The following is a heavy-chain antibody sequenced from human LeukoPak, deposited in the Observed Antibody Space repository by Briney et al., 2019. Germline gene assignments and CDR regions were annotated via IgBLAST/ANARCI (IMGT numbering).Heavy chain of an antibody. Sequence: PSETLSLTCAVYGGSFSGYYWSWIRQPPGKGLEWIGEINHSGSTNYNPSLKSRVTISVDTSKSQFSLKLSSVTAADTAVYYCARDRGRGKSWFDPWGQGTLVTVSS. CDR1: GGSFSGYY. CDR2: INHSGST. D-gene: IGHD3-16*01. V-gene: IGHV4-34*01. CDR3: ARDRGRGKSWFDP. J-gene: IGHJ5*02.